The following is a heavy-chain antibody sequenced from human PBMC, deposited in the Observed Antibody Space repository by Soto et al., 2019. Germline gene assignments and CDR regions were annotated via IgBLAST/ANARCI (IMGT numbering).Heavy chain of an antibody. D-gene: IGHD3-9*01. CDR1: GGSISSGGYS. Sequence: PSETLSLTCAVSGGSISSGGYSWSWIRQPPGKGLEWIGYMYHSGSTYYNPSLKSRVTISIDRSKNQFSLKLSSVTAADTAVYYCARQVSGILTVDYWGQGTLVTVSS. V-gene: IGHV4-30-2*01. CDR2: MYHSGST. CDR3: ARQVSGILTVDY. J-gene: IGHJ4*02.